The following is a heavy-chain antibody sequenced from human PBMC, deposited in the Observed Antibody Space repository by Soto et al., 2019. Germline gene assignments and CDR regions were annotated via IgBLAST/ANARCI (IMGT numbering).Heavy chain of an antibody. D-gene: IGHD2-2*01. J-gene: IGHJ4*02. Sequence: EVQLVESGGGLVKPGGSLRLSCAASGFDFSKAWMRWVRQAPGKGLEWVGRLMSKTDGGTAVYAAPVKGRFTISRDDSKNTLYRQMSSLNTEDTAVYYCAAGTGRTDLDYWGQGTLVTVSS. CDR1: GFDFSKAW. V-gene: IGHV3-15*01. CDR2: LMSKTDGGTA. CDR3: AAGTGRTDLDY.